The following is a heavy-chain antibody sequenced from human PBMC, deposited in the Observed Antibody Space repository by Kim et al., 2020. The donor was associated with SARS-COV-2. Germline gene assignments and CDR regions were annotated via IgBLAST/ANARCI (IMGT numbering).Heavy chain of an antibody. Sequence: SETLSLTCTVSGGSISSYYWSWIRQPPGKGLEWIGYIYYSGSTNYNPSLKSRVTISVDTSKNQFSLKLSSVTAADTAVYYCARPRGYSNWFDPWGQGTLVTVSS. D-gene: IGHD6-13*01. CDR1: GGSISSYY. V-gene: IGHV4-59*08. CDR3: ARPRGYSNWFDP. CDR2: IYYSGST. J-gene: IGHJ5*02.